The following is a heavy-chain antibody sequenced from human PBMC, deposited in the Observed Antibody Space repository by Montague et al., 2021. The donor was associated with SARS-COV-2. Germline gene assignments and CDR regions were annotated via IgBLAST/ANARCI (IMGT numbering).Heavy chain of an antibody. D-gene: IGHD2-8*01. CDR3: AKGMDRNGQNYFDH. CDR1: GFIFRNFG. Sequence: SLRLSCAASGFIFRNFGIHWVRRAPGKGLEWVAVIWYDGSNKCYAESVKGRFTISRDNSKDTLFLNMNSLRVEDTAVYYCAKGMDRNGQNYFDHWGLGTVVAVS. V-gene: IGHV3-33*06. CDR2: IWYDGSNK. J-gene: IGHJ4*02.